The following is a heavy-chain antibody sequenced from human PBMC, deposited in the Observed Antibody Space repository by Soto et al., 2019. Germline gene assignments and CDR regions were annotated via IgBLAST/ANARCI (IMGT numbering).Heavy chain of an antibody. CDR3: ARVCPEGAAAAPRRKGYYYYYYGMDV. CDR1: GGSISSYY. Sequence: SETLSLTCTVSGGSISSYYWSWIRQPPGKGLEWIGYIYYSGSTNYNPSLKSRVTISVVKSKNQFSLKLSSVTAADTAVYYCARVCPEGAAAAPRRKGYYYYYYGMDVWGQGTTVTVSS. D-gene: IGHD6-13*01. CDR2: IYYSGST. J-gene: IGHJ6*02. V-gene: IGHV4-59*01.